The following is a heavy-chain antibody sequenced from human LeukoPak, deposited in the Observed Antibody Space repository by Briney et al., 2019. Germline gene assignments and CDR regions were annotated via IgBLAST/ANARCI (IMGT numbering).Heavy chain of an antibody. CDR3: ARNLGI. CDR1: GDSISTINYF. V-gene: IGHV4-61*05. J-gene: IGHJ4*02. Sequence: SETLSLTCAVSGDSISTINYFWGWIRQPPGQGLEWIGSIHTSGRTKYNPSLKSRVTISTDTSKNQFSLNLNSIISTDTAVYYCARNLGIWGQGILVTVSS. CDR2: IHTSGRT.